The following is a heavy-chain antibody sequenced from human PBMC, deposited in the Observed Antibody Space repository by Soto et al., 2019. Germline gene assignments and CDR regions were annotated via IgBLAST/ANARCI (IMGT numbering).Heavy chain of an antibody. V-gene: IGHV4-31*03. CDR3: AKAIRSGGTQLERLFDY. Sequence: PSETLSLTCTVSGGSISSGGYYWSWIRQHPGKGLEWIGYIYYSGSTYYNPSLKSRVTISVDTSKNQFSLKLSSVTAADTAVYYCAKAIRSGGTQLERLFDYWGQGTLVTVSS. J-gene: IGHJ4*02. D-gene: IGHD1-1*01. CDR1: GGSISSGGYY. CDR2: IYYSGST.